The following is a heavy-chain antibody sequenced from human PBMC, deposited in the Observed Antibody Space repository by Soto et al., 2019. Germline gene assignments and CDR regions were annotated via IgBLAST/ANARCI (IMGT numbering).Heavy chain of an antibody. V-gene: IGHV3-30-3*01. CDR2: ISYDGSNK. CDR3: ARDLAVAGLYYYYYGMDV. J-gene: IGHJ6*02. D-gene: IGHD6-19*01. CDR1: GFTFSSYA. Sequence: QVQLVESGGGVVQPGRSLRLSCAASGFTFSSYALHWVRQAPGKGLEWVAVISYDGSNKYYADSVKGRFTISRDNXKXTLXLQMNSLRAEDTAVYYCARDLAVAGLYYYYYGMDVWGQGTTVTVSS.